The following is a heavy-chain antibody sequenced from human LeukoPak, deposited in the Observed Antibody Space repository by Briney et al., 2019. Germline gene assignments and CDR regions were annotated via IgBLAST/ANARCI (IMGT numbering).Heavy chain of an antibody. CDR3: ARDLAYYSDNNYD. CDR2: IDSSNYK. J-gene: IGHJ4*02. Sequence: GGSLRLSCAASGFTFSIYSMNWVRQAPGKGLEWVSSIDSSNYKYYADSVRGRFTVSRDNAKNSLYLQMNSLRAEDTAIYYCARDLAYYSDNNYDWGQGTLVTVSS. V-gene: IGHV3-21*01. D-gene: IGHD3-22*01. CDR1: GFTFSIYS.